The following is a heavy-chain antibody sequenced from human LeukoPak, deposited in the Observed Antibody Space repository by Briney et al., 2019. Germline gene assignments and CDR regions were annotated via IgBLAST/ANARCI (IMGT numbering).Heavy chain of an antibody. V-gene: IGHV1-3*01. CDR1: AYTFTGYN. J-gene: IGHJ4*02. D-gene: IGHD6-13*01. Sequence: GASVKVSCKASAYTFTGYNIHWVRQAPRQRLEWMGWINAGNGNTKYSRKFQGRVTITRDTSANTAYMELSSLRPEETAVYYCARDYHTTSWYFFDYWGQGTLVTVSS. CDR2: INAGNGNT. CDR3: ARDYHTTSWYFFDY.